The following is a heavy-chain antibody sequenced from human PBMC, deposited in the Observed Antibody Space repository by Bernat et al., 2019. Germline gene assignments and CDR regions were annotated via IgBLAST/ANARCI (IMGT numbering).Heavy chain of an antibody. Sequence: EVQLVESGGGLVQPGGSLRLSCAASGFSFITYWMHWVRQAPGKGLVWVSRIKSDGSDTAYADSVKGRFTISRDNAKNMLYLQMNSLRVEDTAVYYCARDTLYCTGGICYNEHWGQGTLVTVTS. D-gene: IGHD2-8*02. CDR2: IKSDGSDT. J-gene: IGHJ4*02. CDR3: ARDTLYCTGGICYNEH. CDR1: GFSFITYW. V-gene: IGHV3-74*01.